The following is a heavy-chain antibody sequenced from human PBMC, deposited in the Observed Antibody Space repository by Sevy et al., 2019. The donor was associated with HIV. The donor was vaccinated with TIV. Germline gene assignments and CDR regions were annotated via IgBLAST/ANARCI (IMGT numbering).Heavy chain of an antibody. D-gene: IGHD6-13*01. V-gene: IGHV1-69*13. CDR3: AKSISWYASFDS. CDR2: IIPMFGSA. CDR1: GGTFNNYA. Sequence: ASVKVSCKASGGTFNNYAVNWVRQAPGHGLEWMGGIIPMFGSANYVQKFQGRVTITADESTSTAYMEVSSLRSDDTALYYCAKSISWYASFDSWGQGTLVTVSS. J-gene: IGHJ4*02.